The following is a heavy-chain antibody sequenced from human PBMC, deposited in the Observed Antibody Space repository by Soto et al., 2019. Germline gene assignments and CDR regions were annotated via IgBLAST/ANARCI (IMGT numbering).Heavy chain of an antibody. Sequence: QVQLVQSGAEVKKPGASVKVSCKASGYTFTSYDINWVRQATGQGLEWMGWMNPNSGNTGYAQKFQGRVTMTRNTSIRTAYMELSSLRSEETAVYYCARETRSGGSLSLDYWGQGTLVTVSS. CDR1: GYTFTSYD. CDR2: MNPNSGNT. V-gene: IGHV1-8*01. D-gene: IGHD2-15*01. CDR3: ARETRSGGSLSLDY. J-gene: IGHJ4*02.